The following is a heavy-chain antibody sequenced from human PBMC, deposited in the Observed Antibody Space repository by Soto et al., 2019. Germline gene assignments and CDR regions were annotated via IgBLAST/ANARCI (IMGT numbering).Heavy chain of an antibody. V-gene: IGHV4-38-2*01. J-gene: IGHJ4*02. Sequence: SETLSLTCAVSGYSINSDYYWGLIRQPPGKGLGWIGSVDNSGRTYYSSSLRGRFTIFIDTSKNQFYLRLTSVTAAETAMYFCAKKGYYPSGKINLFDSWGPGTLVTVSS. CDR2: VDNSGRT. CDR3: AKKGYYPSGKINLFDS. CDR1: GYSINSDYY. D-gene: IGHD3-10*01.